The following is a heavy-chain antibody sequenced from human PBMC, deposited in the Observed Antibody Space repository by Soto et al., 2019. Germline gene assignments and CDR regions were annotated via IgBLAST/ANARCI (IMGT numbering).Heavy chain of an antibody. CDR2: ISAYNGNT. Sequence: ASVKVSFKASGYTFTSYGISWVRQAPGQGLEWMGWISAYNGNTNYAQKLQGRVTMTTDTSTSTAYMELRSLRSDDTAVYYCARDIIYDGWFDPWGQGTLVTVSS. V-gene: IGHV1-18*01. D-gene: IGHD3-22*01. CDR1: GYTFTSYG. J-gene: IGHJ5*02. CDR3: ARDIIYDGWFDP.